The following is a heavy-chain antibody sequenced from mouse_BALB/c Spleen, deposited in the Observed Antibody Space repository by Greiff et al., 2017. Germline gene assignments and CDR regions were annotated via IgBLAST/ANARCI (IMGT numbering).Heavy chain of an antibody. J-gene: IGHJ2*01. D-gene: IGHD1-1*01. CDR1: GFTFSSYG. V-gene: IGHV5-6*02. Sequence: EVKLVESGGDLVKPGGSLKLSCAASGFTFSSYGMSWVRQTPDKRLEWVATISSGGSYTYYPDSVKGRFTISRDNAKNTLYLQMSSLKSEDTAMYYCARDYYGSSYEDYFDYWGQGTTLTVSS. CDR3: ARDYYGSSYEDYFDY. CDR2: ISSGGSYT.